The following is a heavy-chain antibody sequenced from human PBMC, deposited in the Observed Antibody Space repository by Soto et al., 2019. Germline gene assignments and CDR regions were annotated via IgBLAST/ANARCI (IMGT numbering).Heavy chain of an antibody. D-gene: IGHD5-12*01. CDR3: ARGWLQSHHIDY. V-gene: IGHV4-31*03. Sequence: QVQLQESGPGLVKPSQTLSLTCNVSGGSTSSGGYYWSWIRQHPGKGLEWIGYVYYSGNTYYHPSLESRVTILGDTSKKQFNLKLSSVTAADTAVYYCARGWLQSHHIDYWGRGTLVTVSS. CDR2: VYYSGNT. CDR1: GGSTSSGGYY. J-gene: IGHJ4*01.